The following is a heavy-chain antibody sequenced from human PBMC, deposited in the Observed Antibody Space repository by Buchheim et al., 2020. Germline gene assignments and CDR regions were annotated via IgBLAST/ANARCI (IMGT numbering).Heavy chain of an antibody. Sequence: QVQLVQSGAEVKKPGASVKVSCKASGYTFTSYYMHWVRQAPGQGLEWMGIINPSGGSTSYAQKFQGRVTMTRDTSTSPVYMELSSLRSEDTAVYYCARRSNCGGDCYTPWFDPWGQGTL. V-gene: IGHV1-46*01. D-gene: IGHD2-21*02. CDR3: ARRSNCGGDCYTPWFDP. CDR2: INPSGGST. J-gene: IGHJ5*02. CDR1: GYTFTSYY.